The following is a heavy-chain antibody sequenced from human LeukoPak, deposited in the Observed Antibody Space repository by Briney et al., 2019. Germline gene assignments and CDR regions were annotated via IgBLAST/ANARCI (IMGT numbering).Heavy chain of an antibody. Sequence: GRSLRLSCAASGFTFSTYSMNWVRQAPGKGLEWVAYISSRSSATYYADSVKGRFTISRDNAKNSLYLQMNSLRDEDTAVYYCARGTGDPQRFDPWGQGTLVTVSS. J-gene: IGHJ5*02. CDR3: ARGTGDPQRFDP. D-gene: IGHD4-17*01. CDR1: GFTFSTYS. V-gene: IGHV3-48*02. CDR2: ISSRSSAT.